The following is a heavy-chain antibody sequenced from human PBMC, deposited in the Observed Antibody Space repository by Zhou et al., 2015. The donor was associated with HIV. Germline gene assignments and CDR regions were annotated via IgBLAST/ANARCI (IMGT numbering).Heavy chain of an antibody. Sequence: QVLLVQSGAEVKKPGASAKVSCKASGYTFTDYYLHWVRQAPGQGLEWMGWINPDSGGIKYAQKFQGRVTMTRDTSISTAYLELSGLKSDDTAIYYCTTRDYWAGEPVVTVSS. CDR1: GYTFTDYY. CDR3: TTRDY. J-gene: IGHJ4*02. V-gene: IGHV1-2*02. CDR2: INPDSGGI.